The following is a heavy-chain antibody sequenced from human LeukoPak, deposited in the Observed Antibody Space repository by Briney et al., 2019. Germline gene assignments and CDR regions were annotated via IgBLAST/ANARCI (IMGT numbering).Heavy chain of an antibody. V-gene: IGHV3-30*03. CDR1: GFTFSSYG. J-gene: IGHJ3*02. CDR3: ARIDAFDI. CDR2: ISYDGSKK. Sequence: GGSLRLSCAASGFTFSSYGMHWVRQAPGKGLEWVAVISYDGSKKFYADSVKGRFTISRDNSKNTLYLQMNSLRAEDTAVYYCARIDAFDIWGQATMVTVSS.